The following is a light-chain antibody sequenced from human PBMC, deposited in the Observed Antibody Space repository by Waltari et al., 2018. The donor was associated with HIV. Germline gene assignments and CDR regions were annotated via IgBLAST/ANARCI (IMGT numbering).Light chain of an antibody. V-gene: IGLV3-21*04. CDR2: DES. J-gene: IGLJ2*01. CDR3: QVWDSSGDHPL. CDR1: NIASNS. Sequence: SYVLTQPPSVSVAPGKTARITCGGNNIASNSVQWYQHKPGQAPVLVISDESDRPSGIPERFSGSNSGNTATLTISRVEAGDEADYYCQVWDSSGDHPLFGGGTKLTVL.